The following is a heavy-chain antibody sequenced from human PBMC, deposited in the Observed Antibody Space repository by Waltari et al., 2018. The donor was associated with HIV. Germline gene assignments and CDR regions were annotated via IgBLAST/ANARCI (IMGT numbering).Heavy chain of an antibody. V-gene: IGHV3-23*01. Sequence: EVQLLESGGGLVQPGGSLRLSCEASGFTFSDYSISWVPQAPGKGLEWFSAISPTGDSTSDADSVKGRFTISRDNSKNTVYLQMNSLRAEDTAIYYCAKKGHLSGGNWKRDYFDYWGQGTLVTVSS. CDR1: GFTFSDYS. D-gene: IGHD2-15*01. J-gene: IGHJ4*02. CDR2: ISPTGDST. CDR3: AKKGHLSGGNWKRDYFDY.